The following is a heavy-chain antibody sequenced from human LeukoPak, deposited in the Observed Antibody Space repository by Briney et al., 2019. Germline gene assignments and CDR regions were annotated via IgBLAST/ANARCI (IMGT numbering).Heavy chain of an antibody. J-gene: IGHJ4*02. CDR1: GFTFSSYG. D-gene: IGHD3-10*01. CDR2: ISYDGSDK. V-gene: IGHV3-30*19. CDR3: ARAYDSGSYKWGYFDY. Sequence: GGSLRLSCAASGFTFSSYGMHWVRQAPGKGLEWVTLISYDGSDKYYADSVKGRFTISRDNSKNTLYLQMNSLRAEDTAVYYCARAYDSGSYKWGYFDYWGQGTLVTVSS.